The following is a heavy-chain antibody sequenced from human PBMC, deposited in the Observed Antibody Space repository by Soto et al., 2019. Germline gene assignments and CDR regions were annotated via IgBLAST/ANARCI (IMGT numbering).Heavy chain of an antibody. D-gene: IGHD6-19*01. CDR2: IYPGDSDT. J-gene: IGHJ4*02. Sequence: PGESLKISCKGSGYSFTSHWIGWVRKMPGKGLEWMGIIYPGDSDTRYSPSFQGQVTISADKSISTAYLQRSSLKASDTAMYYCARHVDSSRLSGELGFDYWGQGTLVTVSS. CDR1: GYSFTSHW. V-gene: IGHV5-51*01. CDR3: ARHVDSSRLSGELGFDY.